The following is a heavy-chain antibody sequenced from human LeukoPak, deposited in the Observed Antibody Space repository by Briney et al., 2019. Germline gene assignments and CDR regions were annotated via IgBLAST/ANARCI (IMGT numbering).Heavy chain of an antibody. CDR1: GYRFTNYW. Sequence: GESLKISFQGSGYRFTNYWIGWVRQMPGKGLECMGIIYPADSDTRYSPSFQGQVTISADKSISTAYLQWSSLKAPDTAMYYCARRRVLGEGFDYWGQGTLVTVSS. CDR2: IYPADSDT. J-gene: IGHJ4*02. D-gene: IGHD3-16*01. V-gene: IGHV5-51*01. CDR3: ARRRVLGEGFDY.